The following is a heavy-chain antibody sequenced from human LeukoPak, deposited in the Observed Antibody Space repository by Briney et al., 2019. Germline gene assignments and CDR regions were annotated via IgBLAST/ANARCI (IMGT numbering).Heavy chain of an antibody. J-gene: IGHJ5*02. CDR2: IYYSGST. D-gene: IGHD6-19*01. V-gene: IGHV4-39*01. CDR3: ARHRYSSGWYNWFDP. CDR1: GFTFSSYS. Sequence: PGGSLRLSCAASGFTFSSYSMNWIRQPPGKGLEWIGSIYYSGSTYYNPSLRSRVTISVDTSKNQFSLKLSSVTAADTAVYYCARHRYSSGWYNWFDPWGQGTLVTVSS.